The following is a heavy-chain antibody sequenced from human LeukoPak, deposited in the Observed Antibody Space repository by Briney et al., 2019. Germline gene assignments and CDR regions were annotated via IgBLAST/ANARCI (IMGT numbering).Heavy chain of an antibody. CDR2: IYYSGNT. CDR1: GGSISSNSYY. Sequence: PSETLSLTCTVSGGSISSNSYYWGWIRQPPGKGLDWTGSIYYSGNTYYNPSLKSRVTISVDTSKNQFSLKLSSVSAADTAVYYCARHLTGWYYFDYWGQGTLVTVSS. V-gene: IGHV4-39*01. D-gene: IGHD6-19*01. CDR3: ARHLTGWYYFDY. J-gene: IGHJ4*02.